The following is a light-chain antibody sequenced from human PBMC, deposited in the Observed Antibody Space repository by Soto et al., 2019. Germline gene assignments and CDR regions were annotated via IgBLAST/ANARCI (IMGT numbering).Light chain of an antibody. V-gene: IGLV2-14*01. CDR2: DES. Sequence: QSVLTQPASVSGSPGQSITISCTGTSSDVGGYNYVSWYQQHPVKAPNLMLYDESNRPLGVSNRFSGSKSGNTASLTISRCQAEEGADYYCSSYTSGISSVFGTGTKVPVL. CDR1: SSDVGGYNY. J-gene: IGLJ1*01. CDR3: SSYTSGISSV.